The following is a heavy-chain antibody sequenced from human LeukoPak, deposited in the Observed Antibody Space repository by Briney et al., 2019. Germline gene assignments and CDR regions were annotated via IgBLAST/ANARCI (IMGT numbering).Heavy chain of an antibody. CDR1: GFEFSIYW. V-gene: IGHV3-7*01. D-gene: IGHD5-12*01. J-gene: IGHJ4*02. CDR2: INGAGSGK. CDR3: ARERWLQPDY. Sequence: PGGSLRLSCAASGFEFSIYWMSWVRQAPGKGLEWVANINGAGSGKDYVDSVKGRFTISRDNAKDSLSLQMNSLRVDDTAVYYCARERWLQPDYWGQGILVTVSS.